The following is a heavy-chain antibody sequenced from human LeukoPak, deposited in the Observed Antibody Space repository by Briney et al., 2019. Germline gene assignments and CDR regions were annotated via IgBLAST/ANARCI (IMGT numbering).Heavy chain of an antibody. CDR1: GFSISGHF. Sequence: PGGSLRLSCAASGFSISGHFMHWVRQGPGKGLMWVARIDRDGSEINYADSVKGRFTISRDNAKNTLHLQMNSLRDEDTAVYYCARHIRAAAFDPWGQGTLVTVSS. CDR2: IDRDGSEI. D-gene: IGHD6-13*01. V-gene: IGHV3-74*01. CDR3: ARHIRAAAFDP. J-gene: IGHJ5*02.